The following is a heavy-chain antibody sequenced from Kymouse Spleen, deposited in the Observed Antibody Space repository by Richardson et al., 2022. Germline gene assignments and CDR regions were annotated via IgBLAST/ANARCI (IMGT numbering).Heavy chain of an antibody. CDR1: GGSFSGYY. CDR3: ARGRGDSNWFDP. J-gene: IGHJ5*02. V-gene: IGHV4-34*01. CDR2: INHSGST. Sequence: QVQLQQWGAGLLKPSETLSLTCAVYGGSFSGYYWSWIRQPPGKGLEWIGEINHSGSTNYNPSLKSRVTISVDTSKNQFSLKLSSVTAADTAVYYCARGRGDSNWFDPWGQGTLVTVSS. D-gene: IGHD2-21*02,IGHD4-17*01.